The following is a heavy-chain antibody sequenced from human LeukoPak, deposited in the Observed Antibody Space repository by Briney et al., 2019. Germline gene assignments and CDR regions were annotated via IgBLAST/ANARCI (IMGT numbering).Heavy chain of an antibody. Sequence: GGSLRLSCAASGFTFSSYTMNWVRQAPGKGLEWVSTIAGSSGYISYADSVKGRFTISRDNAKKSLYLQMTSLTAEDTAVYYCARDRGAYCGGDCYLGFDYWGRGTLVTVSS. CDR2: IAGSSGYI. CDR3: ARDRGAYCGGDCYLGFDY. J-gene: IGHJ4*01. CDR1: GFTFSSYT. D-gene: IGHD2-21*02. V-gene: IGHV3-21*01.